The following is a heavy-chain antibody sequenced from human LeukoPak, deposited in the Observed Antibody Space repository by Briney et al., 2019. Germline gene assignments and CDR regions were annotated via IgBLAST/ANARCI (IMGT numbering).Heavy chain of an antibody. V-gene: IGHV5-51*01. CDR1: GYNFATYW. Sequence: GESLKISCKASGYNFATYWIAWVRQMPGKGLEWVAIIFPADSETTYSPSFRGQVTISADKSISTAYLQWSSLKASDTAMYYCARHRWTDLAYFDYMDVWGKGSTITVSS. CDR2: IFPADSET. CDR3: ARHRWTDLAYFDYMDV. D-gene: IGHD3/OR15-3a*01. J-gene: IGHJ6*03.